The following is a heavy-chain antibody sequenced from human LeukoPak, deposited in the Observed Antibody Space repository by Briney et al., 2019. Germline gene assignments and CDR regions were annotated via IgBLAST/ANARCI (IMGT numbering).Heavy chain of an antibody. CDR3: ARGSHLTSSYYDFWSGYFGGSSNWFDP. Sequence: SETLSLTCAVYGGSFSGYYWSWIRQPPGKGLEWIGEINHSGSTNYNPSLKSRVTISVDTSKNQFSLKLSSVTAADTAVYYCARGSHLTSSYYDFWSGYFGGSSNWFDPWGQGTLVTVSS. J-gene: IGHJ5*02. CDR1: GGSFSGYY. CDR2: INHSGST. D-gene: IGHD3-3*01. V-gene: IGHV4-34*01.